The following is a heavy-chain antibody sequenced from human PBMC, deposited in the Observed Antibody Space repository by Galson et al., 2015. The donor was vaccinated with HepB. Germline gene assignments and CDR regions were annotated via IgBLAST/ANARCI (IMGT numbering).Heavy chain of an antibody. Sequence: SVKVSCKASGYTFTSYGISWVRQAPGQGLEWMGWITTYNDKTDYAQKFQGRITMTTDTSTRTAYMELRSLRSDDTAVYYCARGGAVADTLYYGYYYGMDVWGQGTTVTVSS. J-gene: IGHJ6*02. CDR2: ITTYNDKT. D-gene: IGHD6-19*01. CDR3: ARGGAVADTLYYGYYYGMDV. V-gene: IGHV1-18*01. CDR1: GYTFTSYG.